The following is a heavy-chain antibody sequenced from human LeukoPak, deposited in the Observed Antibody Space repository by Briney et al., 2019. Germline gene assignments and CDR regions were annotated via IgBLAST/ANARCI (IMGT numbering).Heavy chain of an antibody. CDR1: GITLSNYG. CDR2: ISGSGGGT. J-gene: IGHJ4*02. V-gene: IGHV3-23*01. D-gene: IGHD3-22*01. Sequence: GGSLRLSCAGSGITLSNYGMRWVRQAPGKGLEWVAGISGSGGGTVYADSVKGRFTISRDNPKNTLYLQMNSLRAEDTAVYFCAKRGVVIRVILVGFHKEAYYFDSRGQGALVTVSS. CDR3: AKRGVVIRVILVGFHKEAYYFDS.